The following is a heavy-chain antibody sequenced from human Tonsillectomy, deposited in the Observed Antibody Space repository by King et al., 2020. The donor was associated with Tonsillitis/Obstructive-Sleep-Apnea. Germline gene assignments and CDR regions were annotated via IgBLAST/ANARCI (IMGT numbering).Heavy chain of an antibody. CDR2: ISYYGSDK. CDR1: GVTFRHYA. V-gene: IGHV3-30*04. J-gene: IGHJ3*02. D-gene: IGHD5-24*01. Sequence: VQLVESGGGVVQPGRSRRLSCVASGVTFRHYAMHWVRQAPGKGLEWAALISYYGSDKYYADSVKGRFTISRDNSKNTVYLQMNFLRPEDTAVYYCARGEMATIAPAFDIWGQGTMVTVSS. CDR3: ARGEMATIAPAFDI.